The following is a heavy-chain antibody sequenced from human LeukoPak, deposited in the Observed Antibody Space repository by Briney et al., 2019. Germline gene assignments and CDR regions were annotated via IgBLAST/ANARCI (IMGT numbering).Heavy chain of an antibody. CDR3: ARSNTGYYYYGMDV. Sequence: GGSLRLSCAASGFTFSSYWMSWVRQAPGKGLEWVANIKQEGSEKYDVDAVKGRFTISRDNAKNSLYLQMNSLRAEDTAVYYCARSNTGYYYYGMDVWGQGTTVTVSS. J-gene: IGHJ6*02. V-gene: IGHV3-7*01. CDR2: IKQEGSEK. D-gene: IGHD1-14*01. CDR1: GFTFSSYW.